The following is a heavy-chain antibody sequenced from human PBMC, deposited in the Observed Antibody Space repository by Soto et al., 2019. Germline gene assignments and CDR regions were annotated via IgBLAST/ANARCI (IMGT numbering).Heavy chain of an antibody. CDR3: VKEFGPFTAFDV. J-gene: IGHJ3*01. CDR1: GFTFSTYG. Sequence: QAQLVESGGGVVQPGRSLRVSCAASGFTFSTYGMHWVRQAPGKGLEWVAVIWSDGNNKFYRDSVRGRFTISRDNSRNTLYLQMNSLRAADTAVYYCVKEFGPFTAFDVWCQGTMVTVSS. V-gene: IGHV3-33*06. CDR2: IWSDGNNK. D-gene: IGHD3-16*01.